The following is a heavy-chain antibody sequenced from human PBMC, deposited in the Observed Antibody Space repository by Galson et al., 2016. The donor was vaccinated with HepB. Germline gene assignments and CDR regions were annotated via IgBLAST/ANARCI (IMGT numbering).Heavy chain of an antibody. CDR2: ISPDGSGK. CDR1: GFIFSTSW. Sequence: SLRLSCAASGFIFSTSWVYWVRQAPGQGLECVATISPDGSGKYYVDSVKGRFTISRDNAKSSLFLQMNSLRAEDTAVYYCAKWGCWGQGTLVTVSS. D-gene: IGHD2-8*01. J-gene: IGHJ4*02. CDR3: AKWGC. V-gene: IGHV3-7*03.